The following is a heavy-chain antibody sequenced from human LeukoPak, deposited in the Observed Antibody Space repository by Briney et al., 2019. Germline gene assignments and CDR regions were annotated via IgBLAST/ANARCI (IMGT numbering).Heavy chain of an antibody. CDR2: ITTTGSTI. D-gene: IGHD6-19*01. V-gene: IGHV3-11*01. CDR3: ARDLGEQWLVFDY. CDR1: GFTFSDYY. J-gene: IGHJ4*02. Sequence: GGSLRLSCAASGFTFSDYYMNWIRQVPGKGLEWLSYITTTGSTIRYADSVEGRFTISRDNAKKSLFLQMNSLRAEDTAVYYCARDLGEQWLVFDYWGQGTLVTVSS.